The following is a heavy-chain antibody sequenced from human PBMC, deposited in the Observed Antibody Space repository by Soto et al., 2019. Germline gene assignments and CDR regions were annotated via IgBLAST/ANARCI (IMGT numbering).Heavy chain of an antibody. Sequence: EVQLVESGGGLVQPGGSLRLSCAASGFTFSSYALHWVRQAPGKGLEYVSSITSSGGYTDYASSVKGRFTISRDNAKNTLYLQMGRLRAEDMAVYYCARRIPFGYGMDVWGQGTTVTVSS. D-gene: IGHD2-21*01. J-gene: IGHJ6*02. V-gene: IGHV3-64*01. CDR3: ARRIPFGYGMDV. CDR2: ITSSGGYT. CDR1: GFTFSSYA.